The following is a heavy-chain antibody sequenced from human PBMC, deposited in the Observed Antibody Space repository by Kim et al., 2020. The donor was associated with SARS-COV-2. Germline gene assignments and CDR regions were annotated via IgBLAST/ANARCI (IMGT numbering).Heavy chain of an antibody. CDR2: VNNGGNP. D-gene: IGHD6-19*01. Sequence: GGSLRLSCSASGFSFSKFAMSWVRQAPGKGPECVAAVNNGGNPYYADSVRGRFTVSRDNTKNTLSLQMTSLRAADTALYYCAKDHPSDGWPTFDYWGQGTQVTVSS. CDR1: GFSFSKFA. CDR3: AKDHPSDGWPTFDY. J-gene: IGHJ4*02. V-gene: IGHV3-23*01.